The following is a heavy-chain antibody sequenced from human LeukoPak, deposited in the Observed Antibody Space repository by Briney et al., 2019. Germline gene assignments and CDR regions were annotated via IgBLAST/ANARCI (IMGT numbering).Heavy chain of an antibody. CDR1: GYSFTSYW. CDR2: IYPGDSDT. Sequence: GESLKISCKGSGYSFTSYWIGWVRQMPGKGLEWMGIIYPGDSDTRYSPSFQGQVTISAGKSISTAYLQWSGLKASDTAMYYCARQGYDILTGYYNDLDYWGQGTLVTVSS. J-gene: IGHJ4*02. D-gene: IGHD3-9*01. CDR3: ARQGYDILTGYYNDLDY. V-gene: IGHV5-51*01.